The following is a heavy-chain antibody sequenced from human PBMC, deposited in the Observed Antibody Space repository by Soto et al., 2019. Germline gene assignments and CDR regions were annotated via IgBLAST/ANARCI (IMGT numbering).Heavy chain of an antibody. V-gene: IGHV1-24*01. J-gene: IGHJ3*02. CDR2: LDPEDGET. D-gene: IGHD3-3*01. CDR3: ATDLDYDSSDAFDI. Sequence: ASVKVSCKVSGYTLTELSMHWVRQAPGKGLEWMGGLDPEDGETIYAQKFQGRVTMTEDTSTDTAYMELSSLRSEDTAVYYCATDLDYDSSDAFDIWGQGTMVTVSS. CDR1: GYTLTELS.